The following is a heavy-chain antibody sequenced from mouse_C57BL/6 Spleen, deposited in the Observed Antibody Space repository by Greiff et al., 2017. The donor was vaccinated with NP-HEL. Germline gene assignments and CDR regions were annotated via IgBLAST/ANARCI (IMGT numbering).Heavy chain of an antibody. Sequence: VQLQQSGPELVKPGASVKIPCKASGYTFTDYNMDWVKQSHGKSLEWIGEINPNNGGTIYNQKFKGKATLTVDKSSSTAYMELRSLTSEDTAVYYCARNYYYGSSSWFAYWGQGTLVTVSA. V-gene: IGHV1-18*01. CDR3: ARNYYYGSSSWFAY. D-gene: IGHD1-1*01. CDR1: GYTFTDYN. CDR2: INPNNGGT. J-gene: IGHJ3*01.